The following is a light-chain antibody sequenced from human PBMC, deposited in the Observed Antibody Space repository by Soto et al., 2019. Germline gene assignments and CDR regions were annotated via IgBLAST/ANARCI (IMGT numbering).Light chain of an antibody. CDR3: SSYTSSSVV. CDR2: EVS. V-gene: IGLV2-14*01. CDR1: SSDVGGYNY. Sequence: QSALTQPASVSGSPGQSITISCTGTSSDVGGYNYVSWFQQHPGIVPKLMIYEVSNRPSGVSNRFSGSKSVNTASLTISGLQAEDEADYYCSSYTSSSVVFGGGTKLTVL. J-gene: IGLJ2*01.